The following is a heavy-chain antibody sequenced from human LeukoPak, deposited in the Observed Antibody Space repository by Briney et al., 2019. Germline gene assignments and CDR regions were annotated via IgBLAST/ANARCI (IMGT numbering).Heavy chain of an antibody. CDR1: GFTFSNYG. CDR2: IWSDGSNK. CDR3: ARALFVGAFYGMDV. Sequence: GGSLRLSCAASGFTFSNYGIHWVRQAPGKGLEWVAIIWSDGSNKYYADSVKGRFTISRDNSKNTLYLQMNSLRAEDTAVYYCARALFVGAFYGMDVWGQGTTVTASS. V-gene: IGHV3-33*01. D-gene: IGHD1-26*01. J-gene: IGHJ6*02.